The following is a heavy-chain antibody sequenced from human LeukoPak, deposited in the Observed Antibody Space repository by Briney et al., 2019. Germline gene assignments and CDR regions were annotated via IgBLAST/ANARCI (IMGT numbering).Heavy chain of an antibody. J-gene: IGHJ4*02. CDR1: GYTFTGYY. CDR3: ARGSIESGSYYYYFDY. V-gene: IGHV1-2*04. CDR2: INPNSGGT. D-gene: IGHD1-26*01. Sequence: ASVKVSCKASGYTFTGYYMHWVRQAPGQGLEWMGWINPNSGGTNYAQKFQGWVTMTRDTSISTAYMELSRLRSDDTAVYYCARGSIESGSYYYYFDYWGQGTLVTVSS.